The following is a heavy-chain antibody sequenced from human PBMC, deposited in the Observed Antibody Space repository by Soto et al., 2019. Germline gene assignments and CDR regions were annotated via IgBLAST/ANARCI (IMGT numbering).Heavy chain of an antibody. V-gene: IGHV4-59*01. D-gene: IGHD3-10*01. CDR2: IYYSGST. J-gene: IGHJ6*02. CDR1: GGSISSYY. Sequence: SETLSLTCTVSGGSISSYYWSWIRQPPGKGLEWIGYIYYSGSTNYNPSLKSRVTISVDTSKNQFSLKLSSVTAADTAVYYCARRVIVRRGGWYYHYYGMDVWGQGTTVTVSS. CDR3: ARRVIVRRGGWYYHYYGMDV.